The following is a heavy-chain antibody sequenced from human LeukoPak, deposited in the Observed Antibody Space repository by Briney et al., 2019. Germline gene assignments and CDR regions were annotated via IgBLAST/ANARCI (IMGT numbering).Heavy chain of an antibody. V-gene: IGHV3-30*02. Sequence: PGGSLRLSCAASGFIFSNYGMHWVRQAPGKGLEWVAFIPYDAVNKYYADSVEGRFTISRDNSKNTLYLQMNSLRPEDTAVYYCAKIYGNVGWFDPWGQGTLVTVSS. CDR3: AKIYGNVGWFDP. CDR2: IPYDAVNK. D-gene: IGHD3-10*01. J-gene: IGHJ5*02. CDR1: GFIFSNYG.